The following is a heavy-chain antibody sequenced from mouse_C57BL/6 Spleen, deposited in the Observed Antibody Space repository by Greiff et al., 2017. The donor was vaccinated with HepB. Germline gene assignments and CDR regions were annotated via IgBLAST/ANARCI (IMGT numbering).Heavy chain of an antibody. J-gene: IGHJ1*03. CDR2: ISDGGSYT. D-gene: IGHD1-1*01. CDR1: GFTFSSYA. CDR3: ARASAVVGYFDV. V-gene: IGHV5-4*03. Sequence: EVNVVESGGGLVKPGGSLKLSCAASGFTFSSYAMSWVRQTPEKRLEWVATISDGGSYTYYPDNVKGRFTISRDNAKNNLYLQMSHLKSEDTAMYYCARASAVVGYFDVWGTGTTVTVSS.